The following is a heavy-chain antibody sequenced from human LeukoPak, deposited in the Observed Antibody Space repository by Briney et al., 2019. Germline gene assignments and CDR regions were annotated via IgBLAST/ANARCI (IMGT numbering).Heavy chain of an antibody. D-gene: IGHD2/OR15-2a*01. Sequence: GGSLRLSCAASGFTFSSYGMSWVRQAPGKGLEWVSGINDSGGSTYYAESVRGRFTISRESSKNTLYLLMNSLRDEDTAVYFCAKEFGTTWAISSCDSWGQGTLVTVSS. V-gene: IGHV3-23*01. J-gene: IGHJ4*02. CDR2: INDSGGST. CDR1: GFTFSSYG. CDR3: AKEFGTTWAISSCDS.